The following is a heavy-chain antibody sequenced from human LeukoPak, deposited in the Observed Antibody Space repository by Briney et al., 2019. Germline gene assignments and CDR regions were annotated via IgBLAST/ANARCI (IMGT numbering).Heavy chain of an antibody. D-gene: IGHD3-10*01. CDR3: ARARAGDYGDS. Sequence: SETLSLTCTVSGYSLSSGYYWGWIRQPPGKGLEWIGSVDHSGGTYYNPSLRSRVSISVDTSKNQFSLKLSSVTAADTAVYYCARARAGDYGDSWGQGTLVTVSS. CDR2: VDHSGGT. J-gene: IGHJ4*02. V-gene: IGHV4-38-2*02. CDR1: GYSLSSGYY.